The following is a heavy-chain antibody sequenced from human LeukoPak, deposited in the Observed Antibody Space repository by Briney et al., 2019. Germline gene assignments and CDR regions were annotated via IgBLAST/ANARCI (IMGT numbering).Heavy chain of an antibody. Sequence: SETLSLTCTLSGGSISGLYWSWIRQPAGKGLERIGRIYTGGGTNYNPSLKSRVSMSVDTSKNQFSLKLNSVTAADTAVYFCARDVGFTKDWGQGTLVTVS. CDR3: ARDVGFTKD. V-gene: IGHV4-4*07. CDR1: GGSISGLY. CDR2: IYTGGGT. J-gene: IGHJ4*02. D-gene: IGHD1-26*01.